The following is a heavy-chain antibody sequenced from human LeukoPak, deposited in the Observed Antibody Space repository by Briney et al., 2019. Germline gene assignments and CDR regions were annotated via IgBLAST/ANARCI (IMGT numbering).Heavy chain of an antibody. Sequence: GGSLRLSCAASGFTFSGFAMSWIRQAPGKGLEWVSSISRSGESTFCADSVRGRFTISRDNSKNTLYLQMNSLRAEDTAVYYCAKDRYDYGDYFDYWGQGTLVTVSS. D-gene: IGHD4-17*01. V-gene: IGHV3-23*01. CDR3: AKDRYDYGDYFDY. CDR1: GFTFSGFA. J-gene: IGHJ4*02. CDR2: ISRSGEST.